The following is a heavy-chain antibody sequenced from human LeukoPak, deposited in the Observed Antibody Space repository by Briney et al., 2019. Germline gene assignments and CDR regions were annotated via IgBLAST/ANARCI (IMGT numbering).Heavy chain of an antibody. D-gene: IGHD6-19*01. J-gene: IGHJ4*02. CDR3: AKGSSGWYAIFNPMTI. CDR1: GFTFDDYA. Sequence: GGSLRLSCAASGFTFDDYAMHWVRQAPGKGLEWVSLISGDGGSTHYADSVKGRFTISRDNSKNSLYLQMNSPRTEDTALYYCAKGSSGWYAIFNPMTIWGQGTLVTVSS. CDR2: ISGDGGST. V-gene: IGHV3-43*02.